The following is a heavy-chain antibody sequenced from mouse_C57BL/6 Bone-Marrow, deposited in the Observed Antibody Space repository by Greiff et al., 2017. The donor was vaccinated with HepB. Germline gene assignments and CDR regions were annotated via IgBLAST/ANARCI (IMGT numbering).Heavy chain of an antibody. CDR3: AKNYYGSSYDWYFDV. V-gene: IGHV1-4*01. CDR1: GYTFTSYT. D-gene: IGHD1-1*01. CDR2: INPSRGYT. J-gene: IGHJ1*03. Sequence: VQLVESGAELARPGASVKMSCKASGYTFTSYTMHWVKQRPGQGLEWIGYINPSRGYTKYNQKFKDKATLTADKSSSTAYMQLSSLTSEDSAVYYCAKNYYGSSYDWYFDVWGTGTTVTVSS.